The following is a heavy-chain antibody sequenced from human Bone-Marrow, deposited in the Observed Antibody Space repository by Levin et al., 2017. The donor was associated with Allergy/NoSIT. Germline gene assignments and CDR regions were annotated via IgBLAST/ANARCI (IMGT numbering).Heavy chain of an antibody. J-gene: IGHJ4*02. D-gene: IGHD3-10*01. Sequence: GGSLRLSCAASGFTFSSYGMHWVRQAPGKGLEWVAVISYDGSNKYYADSVKGRFTISRDNSKNTLYLQMNSLRAEDTAVYYCAKDRVRGVIPYYFDYWGQGTLVTVSS. CDR3: AKDRVRGVIPYYFDY. CDR1: GFTFSSYG. CDR2: ISYDGSNK. V-gene: IGHV3-30*18.